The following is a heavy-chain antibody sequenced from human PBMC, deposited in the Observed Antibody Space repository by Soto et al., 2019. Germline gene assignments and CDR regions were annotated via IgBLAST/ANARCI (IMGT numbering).Heavy chain of an antibody. CDR3: ARIVCSGGSCWKGDY. Sequence: EVQLVESGGGLVKPGGSLRLSCAASGFTFSTYSMNWVRQAPGKGLEWVSSISSSSSYTYYADSVKGRFTVSRDDAKNSLYLQMNSLRAEDTAVYYCARIVCSGGSCWKGDYWGQGPLVTVSS. D-gene: IGHD2-15*01. V-gene: IGHV3-21*06. CDR2: ISSSSSYT. CDR1: GFTFSTYS. J-gene: IGHJ4*02.